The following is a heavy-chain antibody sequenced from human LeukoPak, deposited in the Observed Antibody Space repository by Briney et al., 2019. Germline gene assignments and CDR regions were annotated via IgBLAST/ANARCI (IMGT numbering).Heavy chain of an antibody. J-gene: IGHJ4*02. V-gene: IGHV3-23*01. D-gene: IGHD2-15*01. CDR3: AKDPRGDCSGGSCYYLDY. Sequence: GGSLRLSRAASGFTFSSYAMSWVRQAPGKGLEWVSAISGSGGNTYYADSVKGRFTISRDNSKNTLYLQMNSLRAEDTAVYYCAKDPRGDCSGGSCYYLDYWGQGTLVTVSS. CDR1: GFTFSSYA. CDR2: ISGSGGNT.